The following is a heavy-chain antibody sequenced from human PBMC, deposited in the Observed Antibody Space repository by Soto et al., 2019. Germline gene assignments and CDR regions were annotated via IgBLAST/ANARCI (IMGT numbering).Heavy chain of an antibody. V-gene: IGHV4-59*01. CDR2: ISYSGST. CDR1: GDSNSSYY. D-gene: IGHD3-9*01. J-gene: IGHJ4*02. Sequence: QVQLQESGPGLVKPAETLSLICTVSGDSNSSYYWSWIRQSPGKGLEWIGYISYSGSTTYNPSLKRRLTISLHTSNNQCSLTLDSVTAADTAVYYCARARNLLTGYYKGGFYYFDFWGQGTLVTVSS. CDR3: ARARNLLTGYYKGGFYYFDF.